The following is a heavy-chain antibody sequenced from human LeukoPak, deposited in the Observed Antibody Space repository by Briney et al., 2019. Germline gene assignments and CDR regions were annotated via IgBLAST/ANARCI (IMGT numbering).Heavy chain of an antibody. CDR2: IYCSGST. CDR1: GGSISSYY. Sequence: SETLSLTCTVSGGSISSYYWSWIRQPPGKGLEWIGYIYCSGSTNYNPSLKSRVTISVDTSKNQSSLKLSSVTAADTAVYYCARDRSSSRNYYYYHMDVWGKGTTVTVSS. D-gene: IGHD6-13*01. J-gene: IGHJ6*03. V-gene: IGHV4-59*01. CDR3: ARDRSSSRNYYYYHMDV.